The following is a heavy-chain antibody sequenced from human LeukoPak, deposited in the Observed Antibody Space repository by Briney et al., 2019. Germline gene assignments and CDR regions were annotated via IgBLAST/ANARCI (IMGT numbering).Heavy chain of an antibody. Sequence: GGSLRLSCVASGFTFSNYWMNWVRRAPGKGLEWVANIKEDGSEKYYVDSVKGRFTISRDNSKNTLYLQMNSLRAEDTAVYYCAKRAKNCSSTSCYDAFDIWGQGTMVTVSS. V-gene: IGHV3-7*03. CDR1: GFTFSNYW. CDR3: AKRAKNCSSTSCYDAFDI. D-gene: IGHD2-2*01. J-gene: IGHJ3*02. CDR2: IKEDGSEK.